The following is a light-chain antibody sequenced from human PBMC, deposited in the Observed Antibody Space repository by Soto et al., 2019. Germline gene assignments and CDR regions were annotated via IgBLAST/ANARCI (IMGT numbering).Light chain of an antibody. Sequence: QSVLTQPASASGTPGQRVTISCSGSSCNIGSNSVNWYQQLPGTAPTLLMYSSNQRPSGVPDRFSGSKSGTTASLAISALQSEDEADYYCSAWDESLNGVVFGGGTKLTVL. J-gene: IGLJ2*01. CDR1: SCNIGSNS. CDR3: SAWDESLNGVV. CDR2: SSN. V-gene: IGLV1-44*01.